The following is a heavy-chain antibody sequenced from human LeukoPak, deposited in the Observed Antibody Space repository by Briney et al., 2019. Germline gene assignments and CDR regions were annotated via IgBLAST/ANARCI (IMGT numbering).Heavy chain of an antibody. CDR3: ARSRGVTPYYFDY. J-gene: IGHJ4*02. Sequence: PSETLSLTCTVSGGSISSSSYYWAWTRQPPGKGREWIGSIYYSGSTYYNPSRTSRRTISVDTSKNQFSLKLSSVTAADTAVYYCARSRGVTPYYFDYWGQGTLVSVSS. V-gene: IGHV4-39*07. D-gene: IGHD2-21*02. CDR2: IYYSGST. CDR1: GGSISSSSYY.